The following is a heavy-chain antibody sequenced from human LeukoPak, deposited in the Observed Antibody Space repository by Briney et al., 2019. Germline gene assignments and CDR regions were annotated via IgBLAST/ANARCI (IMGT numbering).Heavy chain of an antibody. CDR2: VYYSGST. Sequence: SETLSLTCTVSGGSISNYYWNWIRQPPGKGLEWIGFVYYSGSTNYNPSLKSRVTFSLDTSKNQFSLKLTSVTAADMAVYYCARGFTSFQWFDLWGRGTLVTVSS. J-gene: IGHJ2*01. V-gene: IGHV4-59*08. CDR1: GGSISNYY. D-gene: IGHD3-16*01. CDR3: ARGFTSFQWFDL.